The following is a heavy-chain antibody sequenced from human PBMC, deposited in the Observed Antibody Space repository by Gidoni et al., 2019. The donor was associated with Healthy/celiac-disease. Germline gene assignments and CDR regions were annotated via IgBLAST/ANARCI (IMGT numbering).Heavy chain of an antibody. D-gene: IGHD2-2*01. J-gene: IGHJ4*02. CDR1: GGSISSSSYY. CDR2: IYYSGST. Sequence: QLQLQESGPGLVKPSETLSLTCTVSGGSISSSSYYWGWIRQPPGKGLEWIGSIYYSGSTYYNPSLKSRVTISVDTSKNQFSLKLSSVTAADTAVYYCARHKVYQLKSGRLYWGQGTLVTVSS. CDR3: ARHKVYQLKSGRLY. V-gene: IGHV4-39*01.